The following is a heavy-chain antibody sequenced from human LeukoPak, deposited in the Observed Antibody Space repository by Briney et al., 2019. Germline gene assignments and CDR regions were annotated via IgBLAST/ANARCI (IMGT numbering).Heavy chain of an antibody. D-gene: IGHD2-21*01. CDR1: GFTFSSYW. CDR2: INNDGSST. J-gene: IGHJ4*02. V-gene: IGHV3-74*01. CDR3: ARDDSRGFAY. Sequence: GGSLRLSCAASGFTFSSYWMHWVRQAPGKGLVWVSRINNDGSSTSYADSVKGRFTISRDNAKNTLYLQINSRRAEDTAVYYCARDDSRGFAYWGQGTLVTVSS.